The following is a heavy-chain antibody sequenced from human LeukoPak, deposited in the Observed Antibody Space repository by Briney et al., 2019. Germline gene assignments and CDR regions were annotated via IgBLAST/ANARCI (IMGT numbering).Heavy chain of an antibody. D-gene: IGHD5-24*01. CDR1: GFTFRSYW. CDR2: VIRDGSFT. Sequence: PGGSLRLSRAASGFTFRSYWMHWVRQAPGKGLEWVSRVIRDGSFTNYADSVKGRFTISRDNAKNTLYLQMNSLRAEDTAVYFCVRDGDDFNFDYWGQGSLVTVSS. J-gene: IGHJ4*02. CDR3: VRDGDDFNFDY. V-gene: IGHV3-74*01.